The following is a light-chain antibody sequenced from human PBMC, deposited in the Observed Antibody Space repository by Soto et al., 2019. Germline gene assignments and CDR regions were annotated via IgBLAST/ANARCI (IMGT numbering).Light chain of an antibody. CDR3: QKINTAPLT. CDR1: QDISVY. CDR2: SAS. V-gene: IGKV1-27*01. J-gene: IGKJ5*01. Sequence: DIQMTQSPSSLSASVGDRVTITCRASQDISVYLAWYQQKPGKVPKLLIYSASTLQSGVPSRFSGSGSGTDFTLTISSLQPEDVATYYCQKINTAPLTFSQGTRVEIK.